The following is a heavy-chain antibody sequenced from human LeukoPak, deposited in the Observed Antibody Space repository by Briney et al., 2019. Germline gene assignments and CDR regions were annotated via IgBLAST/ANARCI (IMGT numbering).Heavy chain of an antibody. Sequence: GASVKVSCKASGYTFTGYYMHWVRQAPGQGLEWMGWINPNSGGTNYAQKFQGRVTMTRDASITTAYMELTSLRSDDTAVYYCARVSRYSREVDYWGQGTLVTVSS. J-gene: IGHJ4*02. CDR2: INPNSGGT. CDR3: ARVSRYSREVDY. D-gene: IGHD1-1*01. V-gene: IGHV1-2*02. CDR1: GYTFTGYY.